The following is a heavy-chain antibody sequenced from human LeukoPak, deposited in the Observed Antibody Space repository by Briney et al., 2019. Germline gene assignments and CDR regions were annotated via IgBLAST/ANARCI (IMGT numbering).Heavy chain of an antibody. CDR1: GFTFRSCE. CDR3: ARPESPLHGLSWYDS. CDR2: ISSSGNTI. Sequence: PGGCLRLSCAASGFTFRSCEMNWVRQAPGKGLEWVSYISSSGNTIYYADSVKGRFTISRDNAKDSLYLQMNSLRAEDTAVYYCARPESPLHGLSWYDSWGQGTLVTVSS. V-gene: IGHV3-48*03. J-gene: IGHJ5*01. D-gene: IGHD2-15*01.